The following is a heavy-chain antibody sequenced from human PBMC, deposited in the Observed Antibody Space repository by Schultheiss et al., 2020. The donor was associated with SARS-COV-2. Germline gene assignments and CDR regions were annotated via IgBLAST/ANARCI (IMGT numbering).Heavy chain of an antibody. CDR2: IYYSGST. CDR3: ARGFGGYCSGGSCYYYYGMDV. CDR1: GGSISSSSYY. Sequence: SETLSLTCTVSGGSISSSSYYWGWIRQPPGKGLEWIGSIYYSGSTYYNPSLKSRVTISVDTSKNQFSLKLSSVTAADTAVYYCARGFGGYCSGGSCYYYYGMDVWGQGTTVTVSS. D-gene: IGHD2-15*01. V-gene: IGHV4-39*07. J-gene: IGHJ6*02.